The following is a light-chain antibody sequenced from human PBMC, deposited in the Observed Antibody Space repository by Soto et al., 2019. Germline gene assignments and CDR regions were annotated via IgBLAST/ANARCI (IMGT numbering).Light chain of an antibody. V-gene: IGKV1-5*03. CDR1: QSIGYW. CDR3: QQYNSYFYT. Sequence: DIQMTQSPSTLSASVGDRVTLICRASQSIGYWLAWYQQKPGKAPKVLIHKASSLASGVPSRFSGSGSGSQFTLTISSLQPDDFATYYCQQYNSYFYTFGQGTKLEI. J-gene: IGKJ2*01. CDR2: KAS.